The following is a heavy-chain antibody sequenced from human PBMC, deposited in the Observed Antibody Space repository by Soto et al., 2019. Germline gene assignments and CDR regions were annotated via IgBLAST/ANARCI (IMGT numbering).Heavy chain of an antibody. CDR3: ARHTAMVLFDY. J-gene: IGHJ4*02. CDR1: GGTISNYY. Sequence: SETLSLTCTFSGGTISNYYWSLIRQPPGKGLEWIGYVYYSGSTNYNPSLKSRITISIDMPKNQFSLNLSSVTAADTAVYYCARHTAMVLFDYWGRGTLVTVSS. CDR2: VYYSGST. D-gene: IGHD5-18*01. V-gene: IGHV4-59*08.